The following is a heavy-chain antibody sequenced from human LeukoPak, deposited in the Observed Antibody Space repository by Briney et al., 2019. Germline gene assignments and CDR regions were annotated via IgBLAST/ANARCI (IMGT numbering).Heavy chain of an antibody. J-gene: IGHJ3*02. CDR2: TYVSGST. CDR3: ARPAVGGSDTFDI. CDR1: GGSISSYY. Sequence: SETLSLTCTVSGGSISSYYWSWTRQSAGKGLEWIGHTYVSGSTNYNPSLKSRVTMSIDTSKNQFSLELRSVTAADTALYYCARPAVGGSDTFDIWGQGTMVTVSS. V-gene: IGHV4-4*07. D-gene: IGHD1-26*01.